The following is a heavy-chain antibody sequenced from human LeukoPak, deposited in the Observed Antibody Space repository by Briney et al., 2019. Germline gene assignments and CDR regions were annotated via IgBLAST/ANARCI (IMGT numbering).Heavy chain of an antibody. V-gene: IGHV3-11*04. D-gene: IGHD2-2*02. J-gene: IGHJ1*01. CDR1: GFTFSDYY. Sequence: PGGSLRLSCAASGFTFSDYYMSWIRQAPGKGLEWVSYISSSGSTIYYADSVKGRFTISRDNAKNSLYLQMNSLRAEDTAVYYRARDPPRGYCSSTSCYRYFQHWGQGTLVTVSS. CDR2: ISSSGSTI. CDR3: ARDPPRGYCSSTSCYRYFQH.